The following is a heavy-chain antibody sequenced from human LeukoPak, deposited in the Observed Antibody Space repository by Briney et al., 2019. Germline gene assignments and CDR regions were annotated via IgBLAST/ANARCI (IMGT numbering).Heavy chain of an antibody. D-gene: IGHD1-14*01. J-gene: IGHJ5*02. CDR3: ARFHVTRHSIWFDA. CDR2: INPNSGGT. Sequence: ASVKVSCKASGYTFTGYYMHWVRQAPGQGLEWMGWINPNSGGTNYAQKFQGRVTMTRDTSISTAYMELSRLRSDDTAVYYCARFHVTRHSIWFDAWGQGTLVTVS. CDR1: GYTFTGYY. V-gene: IGHV1-2*02.